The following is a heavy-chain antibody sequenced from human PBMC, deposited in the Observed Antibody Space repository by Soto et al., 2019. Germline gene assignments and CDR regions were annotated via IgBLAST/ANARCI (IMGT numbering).Heavy chain of an antibody. Sequence: SETLSLTCAVYGGSFSGYYWSWIRQPPGKGLEWIGEINHSGSTNYNPSLKSRVTISVDTSKNQFSLKLSSVTAADTAVYYCARVGVPAASNYYYYYMDVWGKGTTVTVSS. V-gene: IGHV4-34*01. CDR1: GGSFSGYY. CDR3: ARVGVPAASNYYYYYMDV. J-gene: IGHJ6*03. CDR2: INHSGST. D-gene: IGHD2-2*01.